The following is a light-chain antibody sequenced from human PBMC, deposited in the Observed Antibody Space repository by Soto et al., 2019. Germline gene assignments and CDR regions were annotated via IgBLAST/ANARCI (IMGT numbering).Light chain of an antibody. CDR3: LLYYGGAQGG. V-gene: IGLV7-43*01. CDR1: TGAVTSGYY. CDR2: STS. Sequence: QTVVTQEPSLTVSPGGTVTLTCASSTGAVTSGYYPNWFQQKPGQAPRALIYSTSNTHSWTPARFSGSLLGGKAALTLSGVQPEDEAEYYCLLYYGGAQGGFGGGTKLTVL. J-gene: IGLJ3*02.